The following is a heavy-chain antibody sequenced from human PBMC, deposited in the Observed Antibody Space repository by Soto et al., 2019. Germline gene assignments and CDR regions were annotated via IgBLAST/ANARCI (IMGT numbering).Heavy chain of an antibody. D-gene: IGHD6-13*01. V-gene: IGHV1-3*01. CDR3: ARVPPGHSLDY. CDR1: GYTFTNYA. J-gene: IGHJ4*02. CDR2: INSGNGNT. Sequence: ASMKVSRKASGYTFTNYAMHWVRQAPGQRLEWMGWINSGNGNTKYSQKFQGRVTITRDTSASTAYMELSSLRSEDTAVYYCARVPPGHSLDYWGQGTLVTVSS.